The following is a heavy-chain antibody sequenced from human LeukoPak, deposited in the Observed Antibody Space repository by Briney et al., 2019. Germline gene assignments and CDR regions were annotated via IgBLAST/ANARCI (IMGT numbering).Heavy chain of an antibody. CDR3: ARDLILHHYMDV. Sequence: SETLSLTCTVSGGSISSGTYYWTWIRQPAGKGLEWVGLVYTTGSTHYNPSLKSRITISVDTSKNQFSLKLSSVTAADTAVYYCARDLILHHYMDVWGKGTTVTVSS. V-gene: IGHV4-61*02. CDR2: VYTTGST. CDR1: GGSISSGTYY. D-gene: IGHD3-16*01. J-gene: IGHJ6*03.